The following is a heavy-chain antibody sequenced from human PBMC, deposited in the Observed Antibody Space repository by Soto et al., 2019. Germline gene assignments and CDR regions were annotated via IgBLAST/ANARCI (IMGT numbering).Heavy chain of an antibody. V-gene: IGHV1-18*01. D-gene: IGHD2-21*01. J-gene: IGHJ6*02. Sequence: QVQLVQSGAEVKKPGASVKVSCKASGYTFTSYGISWVRQAPGQGLEWMGWISAYNGNTNYAQKLQGRVTMTTDTSTSTAYMQLRSLRSDDTAVYYCARDLDDRWGWARYYCGMDVWGQGTTVTVCS. CDR1: GYTFTSYG. CDR2: ISAYNGNT. CDR3: ARDLDDRWGWARYYCGMDV.